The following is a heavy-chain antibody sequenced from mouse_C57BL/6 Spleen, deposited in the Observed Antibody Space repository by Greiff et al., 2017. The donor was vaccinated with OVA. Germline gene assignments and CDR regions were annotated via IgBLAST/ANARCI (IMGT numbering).Heavy chain of an antibody. CDR3: ARYRDYSNYGWFAY. CDR1: GYTFTSYW. J-gene: IGHJ3*01. V-gene: IGHV1-61*01. Sequence: QVQLQQSGAELVRPGSSVKLSCKASGYTFTSYWMDWVKQRPGQGLEWIGNIYPSDSETHYNQKFKDKATLTVDKSSSTAYMQLSSLTSEDSAVYYCARYRDYSNYGWFAYWGQGTLVTVSA. D-gene: IGHD2-5*01. CDR2: IYPSDSET.